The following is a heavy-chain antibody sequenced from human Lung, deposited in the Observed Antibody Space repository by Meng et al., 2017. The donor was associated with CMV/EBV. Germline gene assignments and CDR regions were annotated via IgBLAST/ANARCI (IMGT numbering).Heavy chain of an antibody. CDR2: FVNYVDT. D-gene: IGHD2-15*01. V-gene: IGHV1-18*01. J-gene: IGHJ4*02. CDR3: ASGTPGRSYCDY. Sequence: QVHLLQSGREVNKSGASVRVSCKASGYTFGSYGICWVRQAPGQGLEWMGWFVNYVDTYPAPKFQGRVTMTTDTHTNTAFMELRSLTSDDTAVYYCASGTPGRSYCDYWGQGTLVTVSS. CDR1: GYTFGSYG.